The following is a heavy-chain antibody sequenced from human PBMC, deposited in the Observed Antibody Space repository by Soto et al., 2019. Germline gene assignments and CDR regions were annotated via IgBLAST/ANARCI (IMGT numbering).Heavy chain of an antibody. D-gene: IGHD6-6*01. J-gene: IGHJ5*02. V-gene: IGHV4-39*01. CDR2: IYYSGST. Sequence: SETLSLTCTVSGGSISSSSYYWGWIRQPPGKGLEWIGSIYYSGSTYYNPSLKSRVTISVDTSKNQFSLKLSSVTAADTAVYYCAGGSSSLDWFDPWGQGTLVTVSS. CDR1: GGSISSSSYY. CDR3: AGGSSSLDWFDP.